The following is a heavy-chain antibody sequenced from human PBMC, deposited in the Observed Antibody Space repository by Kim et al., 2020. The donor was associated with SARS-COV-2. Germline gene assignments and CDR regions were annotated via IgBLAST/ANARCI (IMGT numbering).Heavy chain of an antibody. J-gene: IGHJ4*02. CDR3: ARLVGDYGDYDADY. D-gene: IGHD4-17*01. V-gene: IGHV4-59*08. Sequence: NPSLTSRVTISVDTSKNQFSLKLSSVTAADTAVYYCARLVGDYGDYDADYWGQGTLVTVSS.